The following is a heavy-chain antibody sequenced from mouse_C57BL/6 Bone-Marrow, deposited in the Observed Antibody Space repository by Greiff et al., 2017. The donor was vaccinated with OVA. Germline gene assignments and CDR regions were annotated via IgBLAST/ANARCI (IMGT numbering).Heavy chain of an antibody. CDR1: GYTFTSYW. D-gene: IGHD2-4*01. V-gene: IGHV1-53*01. CDR2: INPSNGGT. CDR3: ARLPIYYDYDGVFDY. J-gene: IGHJ2*01. Sequence: QVQLQQSGTELVKPGASVKLSCKASGYTFTSYWMHWVKQRPGQGLEWIGNINPSNGGTNYNEKFKSKATLTVDKSSSTAYMQLSSLTSEDSAVYYCARLPIYYDYDGVFDYWGQGTTLTVSS.